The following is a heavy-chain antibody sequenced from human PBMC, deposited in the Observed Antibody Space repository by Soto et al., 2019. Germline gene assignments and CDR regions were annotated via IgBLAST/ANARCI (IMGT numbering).Heavy chain of an antibody. CDR1: GFTFSNYD. Sequence: EVQLVESGGGLVQPGGSLRLSCAASGFTFSNYDMHWVRQVTGKGLEWVSAIGTAGDTYYPGSVKGRFTISRENAKNSLYLQMNSLRAGDTAVYYCARAMLRGPITYYYGMDVWGQGTTVTVSS. V-gene: IGHV3-13*04. CDR2: IGTAGDT. D-gene: IGHD3-10*01. CDR3: ARAMLRGPITYYYGMDV. J-gene: IGHJ6*02.